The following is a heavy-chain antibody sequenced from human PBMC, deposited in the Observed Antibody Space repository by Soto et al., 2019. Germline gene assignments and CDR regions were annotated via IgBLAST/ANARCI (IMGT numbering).Heavy chain of an antibody. CDR2: ISSNGGST. CDR1: GFTFSSYA. J-gene: IGHJ6*03. CDR3: ARTGYYCSGGSCYFSVYYYMDV. Sequence: GGSLRLSCAASGFTFSSYAMHWVRQAPGKGLEYVSAISSNGGSTYYANSVKGRFTISRDNSKNTLYLQMGSLRAEDMAVYHCARTGYYCSGGSCYFSVYYYMDVWGKGTTVTVSS. V-gene: IGHV3-64*01. D-gene: IGHD2-15*01.